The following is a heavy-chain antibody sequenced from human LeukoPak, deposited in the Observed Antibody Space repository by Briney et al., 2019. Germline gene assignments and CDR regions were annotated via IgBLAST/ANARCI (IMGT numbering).Heavy chain of an antibody. D-gene: IGHD2-2*01. Sequence: SETLSLTCTVSGGSISSGSYYWSWIRQPAGKGLEWIGRIYTSGSTNYNPSLKSRVTISVDTSKNQFSLKLSSVTAADTAVYYCARATMVVPAATEVYYYYYMDVWGKGTTVTVS. V-gene: IGHV4-61*02. CDR1: GGSISSGSYY. CDR2: IYTSGST. J-gene: IGHJ6*03. CDR3: ARATMVVPAATEVYYYYYMDV.